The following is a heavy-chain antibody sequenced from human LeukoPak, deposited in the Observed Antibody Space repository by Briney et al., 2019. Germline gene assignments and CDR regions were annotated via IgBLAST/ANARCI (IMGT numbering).Heavy chain of an antibody. J-gene: IGHJ4*02. CDR2: IYHSGST. CDR1: GGSISSGGYS. V-gene: IGHV4-30-2*01. D-gene: IGHD3-10*01. CDR3: ARNYGSGSYRHNLYYFDY. Sequence: PSETLSLTCAVSGGSISSGGYSWSWIRQPPGKGLEWIGYIYHSGSTYYNPSLKSRVTISVDTSKNQFSLKLSSVTAADTAVYYCARNYGSGSYRHNLYYFDYWGQGTLVTVSS.